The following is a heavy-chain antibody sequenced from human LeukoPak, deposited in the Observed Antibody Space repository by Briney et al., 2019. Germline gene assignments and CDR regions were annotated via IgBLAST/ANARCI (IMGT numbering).Heavy chain of an antibody. J-gene: IGHJ4*02. D-gene: IGHD2-2*01. CDR1: GYTFIDYG. Sequence: ASVKVSCKASGYTFIDYGVSWVRQAPGQGLEWMGWISTYNGHTYYAQKLQGRVTMTTDTSTSTAYMELRSLRSDDTAVYYCARSVVPAATRPYWGQGTLVTVSS. CDR2: ISTYNGHT. CDR3: ARSVVPAATRPY. V-gene: IGHV1-18*01.